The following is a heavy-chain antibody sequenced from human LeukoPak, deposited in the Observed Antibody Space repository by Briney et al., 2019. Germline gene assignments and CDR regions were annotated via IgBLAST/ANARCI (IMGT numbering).Heavy chain of an antibody. J-gene: IGHJ6*03. D-gene: IGHD1-26*01. CDR1: GYTFTSYG. Sequence: ASVKVSCKASGYTFTSYGISWVRQAPGQGLEWMGWISAYNGNTNYAQKLQGRVTMTTDTSTSTAHMELRSLRSDDTAVYYCARREGSTRFYYMDVWGKGTTVTVSS. CDR3: ARREGSTRFYYMDV. V-gene: IGHV1-18*01. CDR2: ISAYNGNT.